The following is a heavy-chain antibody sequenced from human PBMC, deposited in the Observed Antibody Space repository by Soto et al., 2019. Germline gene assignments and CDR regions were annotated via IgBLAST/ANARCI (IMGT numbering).Heavy chain of an antibody. CDR2: IYYSGST. J-gene: IGHJ4*02. V-gene: IGHV4-59*01. Sequence: PSETLSLTCTVSGGSISSYYWSWIRQPPGKGLEWIGYIYYSGSTNYNPSLKSRVTISVDTSKNQFSLELSSVTAADTAVYYCARSAVDTAMARRGYYFDYWGQGTLVTVSS. D-gene: IGHD5-18*01. CDR3: ARSAVDTAMARRGYYFDY. CDR1: GGSISSYY.